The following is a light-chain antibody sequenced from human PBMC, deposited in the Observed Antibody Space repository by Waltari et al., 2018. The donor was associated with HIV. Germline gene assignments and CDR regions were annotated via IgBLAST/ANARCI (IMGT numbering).Light chain of an antibody. V-gene: IGLV2-23*02. CDR1: SSDVGGYNL. CDR3: CSYAGSSTHV. Sequence: QSALTQPASVSGSPGQSITISCTGTSSDVGGYNLVSWYQQHPGKAPKLMIYEVSKRPSGVSNRVAGSKSGNTASLTISTLQAEDEADYYCCSYAGSSTHVVRSGTKVTVL. CDR2: EVS. J-gene: IGLJ1*01.